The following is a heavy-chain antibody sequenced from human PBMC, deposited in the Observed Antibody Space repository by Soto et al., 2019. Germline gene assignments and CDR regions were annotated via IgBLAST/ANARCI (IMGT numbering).Heavy chain of an antibody. CDR3: TTDSLFTQMLVRFDF. CDR2: IKSEADGGTT. D-gene: IGHD3-10*02. V-gene: IGHV3-15*07. Sequence: GGSLRLSCAASGFTFGSAWINWVRQTPGRGLEWVGRIKSEADGGTTDFAARVRGRFVISRDDSRDMMYMQMNSLKTEDTGVYYCTTDSLFTQMLVRFDFWGQGTLVTVSS. J-gene: IGHJ4*02. CDR1: GFTFGSAW.